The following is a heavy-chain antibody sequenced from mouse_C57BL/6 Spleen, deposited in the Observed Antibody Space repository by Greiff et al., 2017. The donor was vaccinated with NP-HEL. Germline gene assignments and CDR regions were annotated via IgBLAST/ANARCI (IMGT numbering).Heavy chain of an antibody. CDR3: ARNRRGYDPHYFDY. Sequence: EVKLVESEGGLVQPGSSMKLSCTASGFTFSDYYMAWVRQVPEKGLEWVANINYDGSSTYYLDSLKSRFIISRDNAKNILYLQKSSLKSEDTSTDYCARNRRGYDPHYFDYWGQGTTLTVSS. D-gene: IGHD2-3*01. CDR1: GFTFSDYY. J-gene: IGHJ2*01. V-gene: IGHV5-16*01. CDR2: INYDGSST.